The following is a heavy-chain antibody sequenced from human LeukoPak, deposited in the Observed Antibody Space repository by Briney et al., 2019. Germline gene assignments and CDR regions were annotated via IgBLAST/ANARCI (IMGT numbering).Heavy chain of an antibody. V-gene: IGHV4-59*01. CDR2: IYYSGST. CDR1: GGSISSYY. J-gene: IGHJ4*02. Sequence: SETLSLTCTVSGGSISSYYWSWIRQPPGKGLEWIGYIYYSGSTNYNPSLKSRVTISVDTSKNQFSLKLSSVTAADTAVYYCAREKIGRGQYYFDYWGQGTLVTVSS. D-gene: IGHD3-10*01. CDR3: AREKIGRGQYYFDY.